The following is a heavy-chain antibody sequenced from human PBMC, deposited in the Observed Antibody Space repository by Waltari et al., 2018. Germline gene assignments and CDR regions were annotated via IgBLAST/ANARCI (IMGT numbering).Heavy chain of an antibody. CDR3: ARANTIFGVIRTWYYMDV. CDR1: GGSFSGYY. V-gene: IGHV4-34*01. D-gene: IGHD3-3*01. J-gene: IGHJ6*03. CDR2: INHSGRT. Sequence: QVQLQQWGAGLLKPSETLSLTCVVSGGSFSGYYWSWIRPPPGKGLEWIGEINHSGRTNYNPSLKSGVTISIDTSKIQFSLKLRSVTVADTAVYYCARANTIFGVIRTWYYMDVWGKGTPVTVSS.